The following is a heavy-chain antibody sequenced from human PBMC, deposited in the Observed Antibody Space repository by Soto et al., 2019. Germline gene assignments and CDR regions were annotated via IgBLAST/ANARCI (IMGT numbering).Heavy chain of an antibody. CDR1: GYDFNTYW. CDR3: TRRMGAGSRYGMDV. V-gene: IGHV5-51*01. CDR2: IYPGDSDT. Sequence: PGESLKISCDSSGYDFNTYWIGWVRQMPGKGLEWMGFIYPGDSDTRYSPSFQGQVTISADKSISTAYLQWSSLKASDTAIYYCTRRMGAGSRYGMDVWGQGTTVTVSS. D-gene: IGHD3-10*01. J-gene: IGHJ6*02.